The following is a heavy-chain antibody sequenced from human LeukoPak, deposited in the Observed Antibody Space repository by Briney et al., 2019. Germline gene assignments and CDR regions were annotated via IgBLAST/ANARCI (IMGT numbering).Heavy chain of an antibody. J-gene: IGHJ4*02. CDR1: GFTFSTYS. D-gene: IGHD5-24*01. CDR3: ARGWLQWGAYYFDY. CDR2: ISSSGSTI. Sequence: GGSLRLSCAASGFTFSTYSMIWVRQAPGMELEGVSYISSSGSTIYYADSVKGRFTISRDNAKNSLYLQMNSLRDEDTAVYYCARGWLQWGAYYFDYWGQGTLVTVSS. V-gene: IGHV3-48*02.